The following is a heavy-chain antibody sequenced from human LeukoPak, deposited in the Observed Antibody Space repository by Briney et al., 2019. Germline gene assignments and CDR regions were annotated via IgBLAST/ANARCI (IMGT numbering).Heavy chain of an antibody. V-gene: IGHV3-48*04. CDR2: ISSSGSTI. J-gene: IGHJ6*04. D-gene: IGHD3-10*02. CDR3: AELGITMIGGV. CDR1: GFMLSTYG. Sequence: GGSLRLSCAASGFMLSTYGMHWVRQAPGKGLEWVSYISSSGSTIYYADSVKGRFTISRDNAKNSLYLQMNSLRAEDTAVYYCAELGITMIGGVWGKGTTVTISS.